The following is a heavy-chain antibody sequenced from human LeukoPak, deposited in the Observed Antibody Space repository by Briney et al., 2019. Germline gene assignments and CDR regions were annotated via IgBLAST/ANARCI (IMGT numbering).Heavy chain of an antibody. CDR2: IYHSGST. Sequence: SETLSLTCTVSGYSISSGYYWGWIRQPPGKGLEWIGSIYHSGSTYYNPSLKSRVTISVDTSKSQFSLRLSSVTAADTAVYYCARRLVVRGPIGGWFDPWGQGTLVTVSS. V-gene: IGHV4-38-2*02. CDR3: ARRLVVRGPIGGWFDP. J-gene: IGHJ5*02. CDR1: GYSISSGYY. D-gene: IGHD3-10*01.